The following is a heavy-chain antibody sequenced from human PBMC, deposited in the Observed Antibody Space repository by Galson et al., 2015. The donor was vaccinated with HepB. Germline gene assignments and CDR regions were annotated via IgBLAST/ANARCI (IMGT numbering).Heavy chain of an antibody. Sequence: SLRLSCAASGFTFSSYSMNWVRQAPGKGLEWVSSISSSSSSIYYADSVKGRFTISRDNAKNSLHLQMNSLRAEDTAVYYCARVVYYTDSSGYWDQDAYDVWGQGTMVTVTS. V-gene: IGHV3-21*01. CDR2: ISSSSSSI. D-gene: IGHD3-22*01. CDR1: GFTFSSYS. J-gene: IGHJ3*01. CDR3: ARVVYYTDSSGYWDQDAYDV.